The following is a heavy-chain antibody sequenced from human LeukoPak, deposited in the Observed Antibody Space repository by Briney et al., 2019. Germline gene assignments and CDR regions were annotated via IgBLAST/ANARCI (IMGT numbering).Heavy chain of an antibody. Sequence: GGSLRLSCAASGFTLSSYSMNWVRQAPGKGLEWVSSISSSSSYIYYADSVKGRFTISRDNAKNSLYLQMNSLRAEDTAVYYCARDRYCSSTSCYSPFHAFDIWGQGTMVTVSS. CDR1: GFTLSSYS. CDR3: ARDRYCSSTSCYSPFHAFDI. V-gene: IGHV3-21*01. J-gene: IGHJ3*02. D-gene: IGHD2-2*02. CDR2: ISSSSSYI.